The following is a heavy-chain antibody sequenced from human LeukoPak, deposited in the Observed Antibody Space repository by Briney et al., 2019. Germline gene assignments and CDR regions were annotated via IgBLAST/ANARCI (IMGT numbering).Heavy chain of an antibody. CDR3: AKDGLETVTTIGTFDI. CDR2: ISGSGGST. D-gene: IGHD4-17*01. CDR1: GFTFSSYS. V-gene: IGHV3-23*01. Sequence: PGGSLRLSCAASGFTFSSYSMNWVRQAPGKGLEWVSAISGSGGSTYYTDSVKGRFTISRDNSKNTLYLQMNSLRAEDTAVYYCAKDGLETVTTIGTFDIWGQGTMVTVSS. J-gene: IGHJ3*02.